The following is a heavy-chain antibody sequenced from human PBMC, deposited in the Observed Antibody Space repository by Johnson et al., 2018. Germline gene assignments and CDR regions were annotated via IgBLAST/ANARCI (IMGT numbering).Heavy chain of an antibody. CDR1: GYTFTSYD. D-gene: IGHD3-10*01. CDR3: ATGSGSYGPYYYYMDV. Sequence: QVQLQESGAEVKKPGASLKVSCKASGYTFTSYDINWVRQATGQGLEWMGWMNPNSGNTGYAQKFQGRVTMTRNTSISTAYMELSSLRSEEPAGYYCATGSGSYGPYYYYMDVWGKGTTVTVAS. CDR2: MNPNSGNT. J-gene: IGHJ6*03. V-gene: IGHV1-8*01.